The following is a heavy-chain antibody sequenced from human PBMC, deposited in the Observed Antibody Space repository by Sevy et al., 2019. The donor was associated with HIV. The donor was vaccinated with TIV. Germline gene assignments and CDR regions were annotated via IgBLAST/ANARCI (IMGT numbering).Heavy chain of an antibody. J-gene: IGHJ4*01. D-gene: IGHD1-26*01. V-gene: IGHV1-2*02. CDR1: GYTFTDYY. CDR2: INPNNGAS. CDR3: TRDDIYTHPWEFDW. Sequence: ASVKVSCKSVGYTFTDYYLHWVRQAPGQGLEWMAWINPNNGASRSAEKFQGRITLTRDMSISTVYMELSRLRSDDTAIYFCTRDDIYTHPWEFDWWGHGARVTVSS.